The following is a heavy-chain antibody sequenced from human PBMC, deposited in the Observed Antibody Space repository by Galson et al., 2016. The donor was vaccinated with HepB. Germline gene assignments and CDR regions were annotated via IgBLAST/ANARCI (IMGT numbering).Heavy chain of an antibody. CDR3: AASTDAYFYYGLAV. J-gene: IGHJ6*02. D-gene: IGHD2-2*01. CDR2: IYSSENT. CDR1: GASVSSGSSY. Sequence: ETLSLTCTVSGASVSSGSSYWSWVRQPPGKGLEWIGYIYSSENTNYSPPLKSRDTKSIDTSKSHFSLKLTSVTAAETAVYYCAASTDAYFYYGLAVWGQGTAVTVSS. V-gene: IGHV4-61*03.